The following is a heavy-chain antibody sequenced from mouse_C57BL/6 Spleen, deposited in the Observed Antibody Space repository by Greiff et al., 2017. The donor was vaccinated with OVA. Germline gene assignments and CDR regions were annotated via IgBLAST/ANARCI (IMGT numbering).Heavy chain of an antibody. D-gene: IGHD1-1*01. Sequence: QVQLQQPGTELVKPGASVTLSCKASGYTFTSYWMHWVKQWPGQGLEWIGNINPSNGGSNYNEKFKSKATLTVDKSSSTAYMQLSSLTSEDSAVYYCARFDYYGKGVHYFDYWGQGTTLTVSS. V-gene: IGHV1-53*01. CDR2: INPSNGGS. CDR3: ARFDYYGKGVHYFDY. CDR1: GYTFTSYW. J-gene: IGHJ2*01.